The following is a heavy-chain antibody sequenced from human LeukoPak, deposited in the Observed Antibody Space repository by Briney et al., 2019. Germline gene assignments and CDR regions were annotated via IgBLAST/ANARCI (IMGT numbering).Heavy chain of an antibody. CDR1: GYSISSGYY. CDR2: IYHSGSV. J-gene: IGHJ4*02. CDR3: ASTITVTTDY. Sequence: SETLSLTCTVSGYSISSGYYWGWIRQPPGKGLEWIGSIYHSGSVYFNPSLKSRVTISVDTSNNQFSLKLSSVTAPDTAVYYCASTITVTTDYWGQGTLVAVSS. V-gene: IGHV4-38-2*02. D-gene: IGHD4-17*01.